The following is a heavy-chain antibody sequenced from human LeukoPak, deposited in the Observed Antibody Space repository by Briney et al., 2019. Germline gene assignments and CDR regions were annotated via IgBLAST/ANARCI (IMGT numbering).Heavy chain of an antibody. Sequence: PGGSLRLSCAASGFTFSTYGMHWVRQAPGKGLEWVAFISNDSSNKYYEDDVKVRFTISKDNSKNTLNLQMNRLRAENTAVFYCAKDRPSYSGYYWAFDYWGQGTLVTVSS. D-gene: IGHD5-12*01. V-gene: IGHV3-30*18. CDR1: GFTFSTYG. J-gene: IGHJ4*02. CDR3: AKDRPSYSGYYWAFDY. CDR2: ISNDSSNK.